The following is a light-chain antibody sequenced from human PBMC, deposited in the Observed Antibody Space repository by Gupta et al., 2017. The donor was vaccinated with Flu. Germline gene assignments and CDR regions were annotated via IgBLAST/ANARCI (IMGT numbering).Light chain of an antibody. Sequence: GQTARITCGGNNIGSKSVHWYQQKPGQAPVLVVYDDSGRPSGIPERFSGSNSGNTATLTISRVGAGDEADYYCQVWDGSCDHYVFGTGTKFTVL. J-gene: IGLJ1*01. V-gene: IGLV3-21*02. CDR1: NIGSKS. CDR2: DDS. CDR3: QVWDGSCDHYV.